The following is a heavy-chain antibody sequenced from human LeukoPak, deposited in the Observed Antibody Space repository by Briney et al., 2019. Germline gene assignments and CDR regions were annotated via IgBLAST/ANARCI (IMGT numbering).Heavy chain of an antibody. D-gene: IGHD2-8*01. CDR2: IYTSGST. V-gene: IGHV4-4*07. CDR3: AREWSAFDT. J-gene: IGHJ3*02. CDR1: GGSISNYY. Sequence: SETLSLTCTVSGGSISNYYWSWIRQPAGKGLGWIGRIYTSGSTDYNPSLKSRVTMSVDTSKNQFSLKLSSVTAADTAVYYCAREWSAFDTWGQGTMVTVSS.